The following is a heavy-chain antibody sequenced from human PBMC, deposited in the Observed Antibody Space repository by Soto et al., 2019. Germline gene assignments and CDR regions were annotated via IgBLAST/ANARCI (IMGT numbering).Heavy chain of an antibody. D-gene: IGHD6-6*01. CDR3: ARDLEHSSINDAFDS. Sequence: AGRSLRLSCAASGFTFSSYGMHLVRQAPGKGLEWVAVIWYDGSNKYYADSVKGRLTISRDNSKNTLYLQMNSLRAEDTAVYYCARDLEHSSINDAFDSWGKGKMVTVSS. J-gene: IGHJ3*02. V-gene: IGHV3-33*01. CDR1: GFTFSSYG. CDR2: IWYDGSNK.